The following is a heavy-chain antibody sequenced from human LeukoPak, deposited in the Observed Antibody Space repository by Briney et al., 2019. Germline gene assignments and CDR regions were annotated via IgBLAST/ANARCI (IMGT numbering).Heavy chain of an antibody. CDR2: INQDGSEK. D-gene: IGHD1-1*01. CDR1: GFTFSRSW. CDR3: ARGGTFVSDY. J-gene: IGHJ4*02. V-gene: IGHV3-7*01. Sequence: GGSLRLSCATSGFTFSRSWMSWVRQAPGKGLEWVANINQDGSEKYYVDSMKGRFTVSRDNARNSLYLQMDSLRAEDTAVYYCARGGTFVSDYWGQGTLVTVSS.